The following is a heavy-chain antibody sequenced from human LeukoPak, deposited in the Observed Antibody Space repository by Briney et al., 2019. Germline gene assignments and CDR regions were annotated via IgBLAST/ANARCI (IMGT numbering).Heavy chain of an antibody. J-gene: IGHJ4*02. V-gene: IGHV3-21*04. CDR2: ISGSSSYI. D-gene: IGHD2-8*01. CDR3: ARDLCTNGVCFMTFDY. CDR1: GFTFSSYS. Sequence: GGSLRLSCAASGFTFSSYSMNWIRQAPGKGLEWVSSISGSSSYIYYADSVKGRFTISRDNAKNSLYLQMNSLRAEDTALYYCARDLCTNGVCFMTFDYWGQGTLVTVSS.